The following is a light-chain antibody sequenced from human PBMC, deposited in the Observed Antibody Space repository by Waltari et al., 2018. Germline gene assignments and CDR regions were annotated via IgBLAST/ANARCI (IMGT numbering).Light chain of an antibody. J-gene: IGLJ2*01. CDR2: EVS. V-gene: IGLV2-14*01. Sequence: QSALTQPASVSGSPGQSITISCTGTSSDVGAYNYASWYQQHPGKAPKLIIYEVSSRPSGVSNRFSGSKSGNTASLTISVLQAEDEADYYCSSFTSSSTLLFGGGTKLTVL. CDR1: SSDVGAYNY. CDR3: SSFTSSSTLL.